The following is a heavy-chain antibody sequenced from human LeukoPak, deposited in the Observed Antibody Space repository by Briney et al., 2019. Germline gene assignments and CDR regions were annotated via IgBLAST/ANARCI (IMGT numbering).Heavy chain of an antibody. D-gene: IGHD2-21*01. CDR3: ARDGDGILFDY. Sequence: GASVKVSCKASGYTFTSYAMHWVRQAPGQRLEWMRWINAGNGNTKYSQKFQGRVTITRDTSASTAYMELSSLRSEDTAVYYCARDGDGILFDYWGQGTLVTVSS. CDR1: GYTFTSYA. V-gene: IGHV1-3*01. J-gene: IGHJ4*02. CDR2: INAGNGNT.